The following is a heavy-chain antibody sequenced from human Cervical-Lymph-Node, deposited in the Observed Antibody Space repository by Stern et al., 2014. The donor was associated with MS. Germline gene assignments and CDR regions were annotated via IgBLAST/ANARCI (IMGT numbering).Heavy chain of an antibody. CDR1: GFTFSSYS. V-gene: IGHV3-48*02. D-gene: IGHD6-19*01. CDR2: ISSSSSTI. J-gene: IGHJ4*02. Sequence: EVQLVESGGGLVQPGGSLRLSCAASGFTFSSYSMNWVRQAPGKGLEWVSYISSSSSTIYYADSVKGLFTISRDNAKNSLYLQMNSLRDEDTAVYYCARGRKGSGWYYFDYWGQGTLVTVSS. CDR3: ARGRKGSGWYYFDY.